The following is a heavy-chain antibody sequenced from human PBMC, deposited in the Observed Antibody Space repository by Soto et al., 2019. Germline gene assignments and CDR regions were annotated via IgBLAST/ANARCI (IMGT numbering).Heavy chain of an antibody. CDR2: VKRKSDGETT. D-gene: IGHD3-16*01. V-gene: IGHV3-15*05. J-gene: IGHJ4*02. CDR3: VAGRPFGY. CDR1: GFIFGDAW. Sequence: GGSLRLSCAVSGFIFGDAWLSWVRQAPGKGLEWVGRVKRKSDGETTDYAAPVTGRFTISRDESKPTVYLQMNSLKIEDTGIYYCVAGRPFGYWGQRTLGTVSS.